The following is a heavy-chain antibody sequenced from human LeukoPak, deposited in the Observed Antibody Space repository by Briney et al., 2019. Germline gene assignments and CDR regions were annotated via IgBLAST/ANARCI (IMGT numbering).Heavy chain of an antibody. CDR1: GLTSSGYA. V-gene: IGHV3-21*01. D-gene: IGHD3-10*01. CDR2: ISSSSSYI. J-gene: IGHJ4*02. Sequence: GGSLRLSCAASGLTSSGYAMTWVRRAPGKGLEWVSSISSSSSYIYYADSVKGRFTISRDNAKNSLYLQMNSLRAEDTAVYYCARDVGGGAYWGQGTLVTVSS. CDR3: ARDVGGGAY.